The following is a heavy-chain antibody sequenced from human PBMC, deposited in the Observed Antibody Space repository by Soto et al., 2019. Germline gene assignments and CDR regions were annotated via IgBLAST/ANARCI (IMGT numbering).Heavy chain of an antibody. Sequence: SETLSLTCTVSGGSISSYYWSWIRQPPGKGLEWIGYISYRRSTHSNPSLKSRVTISVDTSKHQFSLKLSSVTAADTAVYSCARDTEGINCYFDYWGQGTLVTVSS. CDR2: ISYRRST. V-gene: IGHV4-59*01. CDR1: GGSISSYY. J-gene: IGHJ4*02. CDR3: ARDTEGINCYFDY. D-gene: IGHD4-17*01.